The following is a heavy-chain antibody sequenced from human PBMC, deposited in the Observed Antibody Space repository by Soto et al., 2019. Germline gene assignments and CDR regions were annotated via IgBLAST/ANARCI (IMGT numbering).Heavy chain of an antibody. D-gene: IGHD3-16*01. CDR1: GHTLTNYG. CDR3: VRGDGGSFDH. CDR2: ISAYNGHT. V-gene: IGHV1-18*01. J-gene: IGHJ4*02. Sequence: QVQLVQSGGEVKQPGASVQVSCKTMGHTLTNYGLRWGRQATGGGLERLGWISAYNGHTKYVQKVHDRVTLNTDTSASTAYLALRSMRSDDTAVYYCVRGDGGSFDHWGQGTLVLVSS.